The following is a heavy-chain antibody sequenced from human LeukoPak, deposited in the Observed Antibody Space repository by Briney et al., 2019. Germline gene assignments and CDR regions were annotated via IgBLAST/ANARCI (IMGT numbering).Heavy chain of an antibody. CDR1: GGSISSYY. Sequence: PSETLSLTCTVSGGSISSYYWSWIRQPPGKGLEWIGYIHYSGSTNYNPSLKSRVTISVDTSKTQFSLKLTSVTAADTAVYYCAGGQQWLAFDYWGQGTLVIVSS. V-gene: IGHV4-59*01. CDR2: IHYSGST. CDR3: AGGQQWLAFDY. J-gene: IGHJ4*02. D-gene: IGHD6-19*01.